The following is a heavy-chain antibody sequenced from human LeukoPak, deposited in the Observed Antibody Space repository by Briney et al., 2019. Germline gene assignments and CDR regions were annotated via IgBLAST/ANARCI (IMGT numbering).Heavy chain of an antibody. D-gene: IGHD6-19*01. V-gene: IGHV4-34*01. CDR1: GGSFSGYY. CDR2: INHSGST. Sequence: PSETLSLTCAVYGGSFSGYYWSWIRQPPGKGLEWIGEINHSGSTNYNPSLKSRVTISVDTSKNLFSLKLSSVTAADTAVYYCARGHGSGWYAIYPPWGQGTLVTVSS. CDR3: ARGHGSGWYAIYPP. J-gene: IGHJ5*02.